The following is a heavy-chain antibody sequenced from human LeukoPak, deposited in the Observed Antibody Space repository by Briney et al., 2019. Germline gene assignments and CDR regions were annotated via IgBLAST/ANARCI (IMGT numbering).Heavy chain of an antibody. CDR1: GYTFTSYD. J-gene: IGHJ6*03. CDR2: IIPILGIA. D-gene: IGHD2/OR15-2a*01. V-gene: IGHV1-69*04. Sequence: ASVKVSCKASGYTFTSYDINWVRQAPGQGLEWMGRIIPILGIANYAQKFQGRVTITADKSTSTAYLELSSLRSEDTAVYYCARSRFLSYYYYYMDVWGKGTTVAVSS. CDR3: ARSRFLSYYYYYMDV.